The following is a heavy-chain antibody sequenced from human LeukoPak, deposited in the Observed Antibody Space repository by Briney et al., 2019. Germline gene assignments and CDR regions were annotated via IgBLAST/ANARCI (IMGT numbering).Heavy chain of an antibody. J-gene: IGHJ4*02. CDR3: ARLIADRTIYDY. Sequence: GGSLRLSCAASGFTFNSYWMSWDRQAPGKGLGWVASIKQDGSEKYYVDSVKGRFTISRDNAKNSLYLQMNSLRAEDTAVYYCARLIADRTIYDYWGQGTLVTVSS. CDR2: IKQDGSEK. D-gene: IGHD6-6*01. V-gene: IGHV3-7*01. CDR1: GFTFNSYW.